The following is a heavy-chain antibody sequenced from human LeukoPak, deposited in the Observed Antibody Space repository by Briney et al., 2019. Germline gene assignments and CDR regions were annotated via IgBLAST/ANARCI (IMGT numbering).Heavy chain of an antibody. D-gene: IGHD1-14*01. CDR3: AREAPDNAAFDI. CDR2: IYYSGST. Sequence: PSQTLSLTCTVSGGSISSGDYYWSWIRQPPGKGLEWIGYIYYSGSTYYNPSLKSRVTISVDTSKNQFSLKLSSVTAADTAVYYCAREAPDNAAFDIWGQGTMVTVSS. V-gene: IGHV4-30-4*08. J-gene: IGHJ3*02. CDR1: GGSISSGDYY.